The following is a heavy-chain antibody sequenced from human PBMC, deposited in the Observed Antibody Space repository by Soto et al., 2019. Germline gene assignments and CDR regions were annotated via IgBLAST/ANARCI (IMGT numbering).Heavy chain of an antibody. D-gene: IGHD3-22*01. CDR1: GFTFSSYG. J-gene: IGHJ4*02. CDR3: AKDPVLGMYYYDSSGYSLDY. V-gene: IGHV3-30*18. CDR2: ISYDGSNK. Sequence: QVQLVESGGGVVQPGRSLRLSCAASGFTFSSYGMHWVRQAPGKGLEWVAIISYDGSNKFYADSVKGRFTISRDNSKNTLYQQMNSLRAEDTAVYYCAKDPVLGMYYYDSSGYSLDYWGQGTLVTVSS.